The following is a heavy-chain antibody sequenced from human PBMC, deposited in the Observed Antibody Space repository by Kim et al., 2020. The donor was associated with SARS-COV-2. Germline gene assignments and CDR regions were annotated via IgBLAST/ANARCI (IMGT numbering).Heavy chain of an antibody. J-gene: IGHJ4*02. Sequence: GGSLRLSCAASGFTFSSYWMSWVRQAPGKGLEWVANIKQDGSEKYYVDSVKGRFTISRDNAKNSLYLQMNSLRAEDTAVYYCARDGVTIFGVVGDYWGQGTLVTVSS. CDR2: IKQDGSEK. CDR1: GFTFSSYW. D-gene: IGHD3-3*01. V-gene: IGHV3-7*03. CDR3: ARDGVTIFGVVGDY.